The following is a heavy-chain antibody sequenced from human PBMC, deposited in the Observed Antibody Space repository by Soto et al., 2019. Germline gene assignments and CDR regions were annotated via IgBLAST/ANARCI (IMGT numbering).Heavy chain of an antibody. D-gene: IGHD1-7*01. V-gene: IGHV3-53*01. CDR3: AIYWELVAYYYSMDV. CDR1: GFTVISNY. Sequence: GGSLRLSCAASGFTVISNYMSWVRQAPGKGMEWVSVIYSGGNTYYADSVKGRFTISRDNSKNTLNLQMDSLRAYYTAVYYCAIYWELVAYYYSMDVWGQGTTVTVSS. J-gene: IGHJ6*03. CDR2: IYSGGNT.